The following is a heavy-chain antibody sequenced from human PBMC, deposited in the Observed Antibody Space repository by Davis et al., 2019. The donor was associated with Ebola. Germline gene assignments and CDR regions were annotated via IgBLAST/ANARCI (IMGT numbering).Heavy chain of an antibody. V-gene: IGHV3-30*03. Sequence: GESLKISCAASGFTFSSYGMHWVRQAPGKGLEWVAVISYDGSNKYYADSVKGRFTISRDNSKNTLYLQMNSLRAEDTAVYYCARDRLSYGGNFGYYYYGMDVWGQGTTVTVSS. CDR1: GFTFSSYG. J-gene: IGHJ6*02. CDR3: ARDRLSYGGNFGYYYYGMDV. D-gene: IGHD4-23*01. CDR2: ISYDGSNK.